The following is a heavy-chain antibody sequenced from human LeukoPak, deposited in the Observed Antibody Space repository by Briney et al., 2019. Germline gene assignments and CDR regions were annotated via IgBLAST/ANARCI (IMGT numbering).Heavy chain of an antibody. CDR2: IWPSDSET. D-gene: IGHD3-3*01. J-gene: IGHJ4*02. V-gene: IGHV5-51*01. CDR1: GYIFTNYW. Sequence: ETLKISCKVSGYIFTNYWIGWVRQMPGKGLEWMGIIWPSDSETKYSPSLQGQVTISVDKSITTAYLQWSSLQASDTAMYYCARLWSGLSYFDYWGQGTLVTVSS. CDR3: ARLWSGLSYFDY.